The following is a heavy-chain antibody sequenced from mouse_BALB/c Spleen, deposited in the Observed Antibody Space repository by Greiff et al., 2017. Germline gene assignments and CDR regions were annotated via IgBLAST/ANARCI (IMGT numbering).Heavy chain of an antibody. Sequence: VKLQESGPGLVAPSQSLSITCTVSGFSLTGYGVNWVRQPPGKGLEWLGMIWGDGSTDYNSALKSRLSISKDNSKSQVFLKMNSLQTDDTARYYCARGRTDYGSSYWYFDVWGAGTTVTVSS. V-gene: IGHV2-6-7*01. J-gene: IGHJ1*01. CDR3: ARGRTDYGSSYWYFDV. CDR1: GFSLTGYG. D-gene: IGHD1-1*01. CDR2: IWGDGST.